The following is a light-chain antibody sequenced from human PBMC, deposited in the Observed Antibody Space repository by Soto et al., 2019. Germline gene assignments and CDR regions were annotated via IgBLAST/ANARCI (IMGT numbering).Light chain of an antibody. CDR1: YSNVGAGYD. Sequence: QSVLTQPPSASGTPGQRVTISCSGSYSNVGAGYDVHWYQQRPETAPKLLIFGTINRPSGVPDRFSGSKSGTSASLAITGLQAEDEGDYYCQSYDSTLSARYVFGTGTKLTVL. V-gene: IGLV1-40*01. J-gene: IGLJ1*01. CDR2: GTI. CDR3: QSYDSTLSARYV.